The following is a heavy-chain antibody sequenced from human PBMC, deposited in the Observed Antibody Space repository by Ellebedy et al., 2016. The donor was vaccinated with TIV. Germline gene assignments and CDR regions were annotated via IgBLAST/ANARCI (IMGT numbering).Heavy chain of an antibody. D-gene: IGHD5-12*01. CDR3: AGYDGLRRFDS. CDR2: IYYSGST. Sequence: GSLRLSCTVSGGSISSSSYYWGWIRQPPGKGLEWIGSIYYSGSTYYNPSLKSRVTISVDTSKNQFSLNLRSVTAADTAVYYCAGYDGLRRFDSWGQGTLVTVSS. V-gene: IGHV4-39*07. CDR1: GGSISSSSYY. J-gene: IGHJ5*01.